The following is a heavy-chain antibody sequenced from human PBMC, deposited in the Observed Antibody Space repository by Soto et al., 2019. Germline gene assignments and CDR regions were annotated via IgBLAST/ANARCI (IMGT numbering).Heavy chain of an antibody. CDR1: GFTFSRYA. CDR3: AKDEVGAVYSSYYGMDV. CDR2: ISGSGGST. Sequence: EVQLLESGGGLVQPGGSLRLSCAASGFTFSRYAMSWVRQAPGKGLEWVSAISGSGGSTYYADSVKGRFTISRDNSKNTLYLQMTSLRAEDTAVYYCAKDEVGAVYSSYYGMDVWGQGTTVTVSS. J-gene: IGHJ6*02. D-gene: IGHD1-26*01. V-gene: IGHV3-23*01.